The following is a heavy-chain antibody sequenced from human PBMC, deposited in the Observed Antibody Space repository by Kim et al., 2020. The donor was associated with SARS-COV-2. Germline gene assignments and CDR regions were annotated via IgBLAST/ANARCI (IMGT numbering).Heavy chain of an antibody. CDR2: INHSGST. CDR1: GGSFSGYY. V-gene: IGHV4-34*01. J-gene: IGHJ6*03. CDR3: ARGTRQWLVRGPYYYYMDV. Sequence: SETLSLTCAVYGGSFSGYYWSWIRQPPGKGLEWIGEINHSGSTNYNPSLKSRVTISVDTSKNQFSPKLSSVTAADTAVYYCARGTRQWLVRGPYYYYMDVWGKGTTVTVSS. D-gene: IGHD6-19*01.